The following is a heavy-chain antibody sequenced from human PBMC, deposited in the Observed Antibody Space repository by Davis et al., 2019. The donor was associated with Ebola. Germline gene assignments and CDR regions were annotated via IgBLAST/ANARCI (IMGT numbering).Heavy chain of an antibody. CDR1: GFTFSNYW. D-gene: IGHD3-16*01. V-gene: IGHV3-7*03. Sequence: PGGSLRLSCAASGFTFSNYWMSWVRQAPGKGLEWVANIKQDGSERYYVDSVKGRFTISRDNAKNSLYLQMNSLRAEDTAVYYCARKSTFFDYWGQGSRVTVSS. CDR2: IKQDGSER. CDR3: ARKSTFFDY. J-gene: IGHJ4*02.